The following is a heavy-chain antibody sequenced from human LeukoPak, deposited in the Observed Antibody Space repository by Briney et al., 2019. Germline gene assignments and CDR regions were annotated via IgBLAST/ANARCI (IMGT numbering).Heavy chain of an antibody. V-gene: IGHV4-31*03. CDR1: GGSISSGGYY. D-gene: IGHD3-10*01. J-gene: IGHJ5*02. Sequence: SQTLSLTCTVSGGSISSGGYYWSWIRQHPGKGLEWIGYIYYSGSTYYNPSLKSRVTISVDTSKNQFSLKLSSVTAADTAVYYCARGGPLLWFGELSNWFDPWGQGTLVTVSS. CDR3: ARGGPLLWFGELSNWFDP. CDR2: IYYSGST.